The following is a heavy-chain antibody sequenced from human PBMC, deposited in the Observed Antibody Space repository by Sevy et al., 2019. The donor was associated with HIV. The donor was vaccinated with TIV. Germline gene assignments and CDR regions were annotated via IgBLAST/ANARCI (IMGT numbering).Heavy chain of an antibody. CDR2: ISSSGSTI. J-gene: IGHJ6*02. CDR3: ARVGDTDMLTGPSYYYYGMDV. D-gene: IGHD5-18*01. CDR1: GFTFSDYY. Sequence: GGSLRLSCAASGFTFSDYYMSWIRQAPGKGLEWVSYISSSGSTIYYADSVKGRFTISRDNAKNSLYLQMNSLRAEDTAVYYCARVGDTDMLTGPSYYYYGMDVWGQGTTVTVSS. V-gene: IGHV3-11*01.